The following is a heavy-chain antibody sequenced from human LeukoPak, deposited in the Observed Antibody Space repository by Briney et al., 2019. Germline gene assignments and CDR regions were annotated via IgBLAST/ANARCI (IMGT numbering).Heavy chain of an antibody. D-gene: IGHD3-9*01. J-gene: IGHJ4*02. CDR3: QKTAYEILTGYSLDFDY. CDR1: GFTVSRDA. Sequence: GGSLRLFCAAAGFTVSRDAMSWVPEAPGKGVQWVSALSGSGGSTYYADSVKGRVTISRDNSKNTLYLQMNSLRAEDTVFFFKQKTAYEILTGYSLDFDYWGQGTLVTVSS. V-gene: IGHV3-23*01. CDR2: LSGSGGST.